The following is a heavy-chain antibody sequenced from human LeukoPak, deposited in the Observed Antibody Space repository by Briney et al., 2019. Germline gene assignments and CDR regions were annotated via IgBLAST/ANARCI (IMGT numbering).Heavy chain of an antibody. Sequence: PSETLSLACTVSGGSISSGSYYWGWIRQPPGKGLEWLGTVFYSGTTYYNPSLKSRVTVSVDTSKNQFSLGLRSVTAADTAVYYCARLDSGDYFFDYWGQGTLVTVSS. D-gene: IGHD4-17*01. CDR1: GGSISSGSYY. CDR3: ARLDSGDYFFDY. CDR2: VFYSGTT. J-gene: IGHJ4*02. V-gene: IGHV4-39*01.